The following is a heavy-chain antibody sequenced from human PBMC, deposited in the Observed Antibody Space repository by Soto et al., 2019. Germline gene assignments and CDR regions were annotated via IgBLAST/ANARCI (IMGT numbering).Heavy chain of an antibody. V-gene: IGHV1-18*01. CDR3: ARFRDFYYYMDA. CDR2: IAAYNGKK. Sequence: ASVKVSCKASGYGFTSYGISWVRQAPGRGLEWMGWIAAYNGKKEYAQTLQGRVTITMDTSTSTVYMELKSLRSDDTAVYYCARFRDFYYYMDAWGKGTTVTVSS. CDR1: GYGFTSYG. J-gene: IGHJ6*03.